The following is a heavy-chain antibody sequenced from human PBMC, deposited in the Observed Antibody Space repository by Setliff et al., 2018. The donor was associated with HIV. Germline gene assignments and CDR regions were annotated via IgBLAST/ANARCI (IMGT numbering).Heavy chain of an antibody. CDR2: ISGNSGRT. CDR1: GFTFEVYA. J-gene: IGHJ4*01. D-gene: IGHD5-18*01. V-gene: IGHV3-9*03. Sequence: GGSLRLSCAASGFTFEVYAMHWVRQAPGKGLEWVSGISGNSGRTGYADSVKGRFTISRDNAKNSLYLQMNSLKPEDMALYYCARVNVDTTGVFVPLDYWGQGTLVTVSS. CDR3: ARVNVDTTGVFVPLDY.